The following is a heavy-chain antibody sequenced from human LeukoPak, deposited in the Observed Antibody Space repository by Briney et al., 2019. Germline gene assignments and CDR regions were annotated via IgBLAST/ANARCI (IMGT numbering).Heavy chain of an antibody. CDR3: ARGLKFGGSELGYSYGYDAFDI. J-gene: IGHJ3*02. V-gene: IGHV1-46*01. Sequence: ASVKVSCKASGYTFTSYYMHWVRQAPGQGLEWMGIINPSGGSTSYAQKFQGRVTMTRDMSTSTVYMELSSLRSEDTAVYYCARGLKFGGSELGYSYGYDAFDIWGQGTMVTVSS. CDR1: GYTFTSYY. CDR2: INPSGGST. D-gene: IGHD5-18*01.